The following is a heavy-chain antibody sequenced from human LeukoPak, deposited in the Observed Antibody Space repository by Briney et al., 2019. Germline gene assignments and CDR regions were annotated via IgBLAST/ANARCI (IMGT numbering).Heavy chain of an antibody. D-gene: IGHD6-19*01. CDR1: GFTFSSYA. Sequence: GGSLRLSCAASGFTFSSYAMSWVRQAPGKGLEWVSAISGSGGSTYYADSVKGRFTISRDNPKNTLYLQMNSLRAEDTAVYYCAKDLVASGGTAYFDYWGQGTLVTVSS. CDR3: AKDLVASGGTAYFDY. CDR2: ISGSGGST. V-gene: IGHV3-23*01. J-gene: IGHJ4*02.